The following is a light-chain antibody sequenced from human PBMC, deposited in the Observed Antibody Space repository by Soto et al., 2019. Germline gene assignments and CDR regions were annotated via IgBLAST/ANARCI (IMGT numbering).Light chain of an antibody. CDR1: QSVSSY. Sequence: EIVLTQSPATLSLSPGERATLSCRASQSVSSYLAWYQQKPGQAPRLLIYDASNRATGIPARFSGSGSGTDFTLTISSLEPEDFAVYYCQQYVNSLYTFGQGTKLEIK. CDR3: QQYVNSLYT. V-gene: IGKV3-11*01. CDR2: DAS. J-gene: IGKJ2*01.